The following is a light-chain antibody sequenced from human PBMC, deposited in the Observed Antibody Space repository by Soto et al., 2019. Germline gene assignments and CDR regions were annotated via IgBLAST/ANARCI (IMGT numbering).Light chain of an antibody. CDR3: QPYNNWPGV. CDR1: QSVSSN. Sequence: EIVMTQSPATLSVSPGERATLSCRASQSVSSNLAWYQQKPGQAPRLLIYGASTRATGIPARFSGSGSGTEFTLTISSLPSEDFAVYYCQPYNNWPGVFGGGTKVEIK. J-gene: IGKJ4*01. V-gene: IGKV3-15*01. CDR2: GAS.